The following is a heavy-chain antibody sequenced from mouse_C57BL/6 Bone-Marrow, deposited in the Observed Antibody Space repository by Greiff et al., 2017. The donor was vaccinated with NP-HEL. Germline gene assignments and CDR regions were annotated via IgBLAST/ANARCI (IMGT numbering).Heavy chain of an antibody. CDR1: GYAFSSSW. D-gene: IGHD1-1*01. CDR2: IYPGDGDT. Sequence: QVQLQQSGPELVKPGASVKISCKASGYAFSSSWMNWVKQRPGKGLEWIGRIYPGDGDTNYNGKFKGKATLTADKSSSTAYLQLSSLTSEDSAVYFCARMGATVVALYWYFDVWGTGTTVTVSS. CDR3: ARMGATVVALYWYFDV. J-gene: IGHJ1*03. V-gene: IGHV1-82*01.